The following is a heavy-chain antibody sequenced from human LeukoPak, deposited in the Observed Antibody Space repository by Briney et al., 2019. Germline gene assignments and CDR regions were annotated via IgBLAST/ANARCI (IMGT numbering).Heavy chain of an antibody. J-gene: IGHJ4*02. V-gene: IGHV3-23*01. CDR2: TSTSGGST. D-gene: IGHD2-15*01. Sequence: PGGSLRLSCAASAFTFSSYAMSWVRQAPGTGLEWVSGTSTSGGSTYYADSVKGRFTISRDSSKNTLSLQMTSLRAEDTAVYYCATARGGYWGQGTLVTVSS. CDR3: ATARGGY. CDR1: AFTFSSYA.